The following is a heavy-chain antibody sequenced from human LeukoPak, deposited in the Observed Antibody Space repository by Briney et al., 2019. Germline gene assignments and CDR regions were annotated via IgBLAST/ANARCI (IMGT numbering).Heavy chain of an antibody. D-gene: IGHD5-18*01. CDR2: ISGSGVYT. Sequence: GGSLRLSCAASGFTFSSYAMTWVRQAPGKGLEWGSGISGSGVYTSYADSVKGRFTISRDNSKNTVYLQMNSLRAEDTALYYCAKDRDGYGPYYFDHWGQGTLVTVSS. V-gene: IGHV3-23*01. CDR1: GFTFSSYA. CDR3: AKDRDGYGPYYFDH. J-gene: IGHJ4*02.